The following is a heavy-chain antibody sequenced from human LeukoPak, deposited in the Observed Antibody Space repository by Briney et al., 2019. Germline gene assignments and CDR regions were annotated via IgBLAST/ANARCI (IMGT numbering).Heavy chain of an antibody. CDR3: ARDQPSYYDFWSGYFRPASEYNWFDP. CDR1: GGSISSYY. CDR2: IYYSGST. D-gene: IGHD3-3*01. J-gene: IGHJ5*02. V-gene: IGHV4-59*12. Sequence: SETLSLTCTVSGGSISSYYWSWIRQPPGKGLEWIGYIYYSGSTNYNPSLKSRVTMSVDTSKNQFSLKLSSVTAADTAVYYCARDQPSYYDFWSGYFRPASEYNWFDPWGQGTLVTVSS.